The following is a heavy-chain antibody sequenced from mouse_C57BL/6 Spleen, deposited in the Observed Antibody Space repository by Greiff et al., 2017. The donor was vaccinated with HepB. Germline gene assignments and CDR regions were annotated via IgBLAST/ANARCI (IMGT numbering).Heavy chain of an antibody. CDR3: ARHEDGCYAMDY. CDR2: FYPGSGSI. J-gene: IGHJ4*01. V-gene: IGHV1-62-2*01. Sequence: QVQLQQSGAELVKPGASVKLSCKASGYTFTEYTIHWVKQRSGQGLEWIGWFYPGSGSIKYNEKFKDKATLTADKSSITVYMELSRLTADDSAVYCCARHEDGCYAMDYWGQGTSVTVSS. CDR1: GYTFTEYT. D-gene: IGHD2-2*01.